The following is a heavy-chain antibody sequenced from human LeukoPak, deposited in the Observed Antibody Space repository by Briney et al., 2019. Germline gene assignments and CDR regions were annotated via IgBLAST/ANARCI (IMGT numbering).Heavy chain of an antibody. CDR2: ISYDGSNT. V-gene: IGHV3-30*18. D-gene: IGHD3-10*01. J-gene: IGHJ4*02. Sequence: GGSLRLSCAASGFAFSRYAMTWVRQAPGKGLEWVAVISYDGSNTYYADSVKGRLTISRDNSKNTLYLQMNSLRAEDTAVYYCAKDLSFGSGSYSVDYWGQGSLVTVSS. CDR3: AKDLSFGSGSYSVDY. CDR1: GFAFSRYA.